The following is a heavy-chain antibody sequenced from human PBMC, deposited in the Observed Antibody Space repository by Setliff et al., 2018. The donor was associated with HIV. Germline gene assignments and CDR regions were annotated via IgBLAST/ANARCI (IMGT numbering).Heavy chain of an antibody. Sequence: SETLSLTCTVSGGSISSDDHYWSWIRQPPGKGLEWIGYIYHTGATYYKSSLESRLTISVDTSKNQFSLKLNSVIAADTAVYFCARMSISASVYFDYWGQGPQVTVSS. V-gene: IGHV4-30-4*01. CDR2: IYHTGAT. J-gene: IGHJ4*02. CDR3: ARMSISASVYFDY. D-gene: IGHD6-25*01. CDR1: GGSISSDDHY.